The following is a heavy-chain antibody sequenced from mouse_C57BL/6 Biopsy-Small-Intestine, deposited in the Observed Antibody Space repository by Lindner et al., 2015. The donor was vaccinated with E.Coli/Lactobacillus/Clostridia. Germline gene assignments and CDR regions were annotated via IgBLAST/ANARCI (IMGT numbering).Heavy chain of an antibody. V-gene: IGHV5-17*01. CDR1: GFTFSGYG. J-gene: IGHJ4*01. Sequence: VQLQESGGGLVKPGGSLKLSCAASGFTFSGYGMHWVRQAPEKGLEWVAYISSGSSTIYYADTVKGRFTISRDNAKNTLFLQMTSLRSEDTAMYYCATTVVATKGTMDYWGQGTSVTVSS. D-gene: IGHD1-1*01. CDR3: ATTVVATKGTMDY. CDR2: ISSGSSTI.